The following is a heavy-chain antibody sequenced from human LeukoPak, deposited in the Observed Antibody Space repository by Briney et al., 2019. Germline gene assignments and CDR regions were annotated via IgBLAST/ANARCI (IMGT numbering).Heavy chain of an antibody. V-gene: IGHV1-46*01. Sequence: ASVKVSCKASGYTFTSYYMHWVRRAPGQGLEWMGIINPSGGSTSYAQKFQGRVTMTRDTSTSTVYMELSSLRSEDTAVYYCARGVGTEEDGIRMIFGLNYWGQGTLVTVSS. CDR3: ARGVGTEEDGIRMIFGLNY. D-gene: IGHD3/OR15-3a*01. J-gene: IGHJ4*02. CDR2: INPSGGST. CDR1: GYTFTSYY.